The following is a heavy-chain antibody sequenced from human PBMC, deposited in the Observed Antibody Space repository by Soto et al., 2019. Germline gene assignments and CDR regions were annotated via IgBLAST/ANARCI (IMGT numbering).Heavy chain of an antibody. J-gene: IGHJ6*02. CDR1: GFTFSSYG. CDR3: AKDGSQGSSWYRDYYYYYGMDV. D-gene: IGHD6-13*01. CDR2: ISYDGSNK. V-gene: IGHV3-30*18. Sequence: GGSLRLSCAASGFTFSSYGMHWVRQAPGKGLEWVAVISYDGSNKYYADSVKGRFTISRDNSKNTLYLQMNSLRAEDTAVYYCAKDGSQGSSWYRDYYYYYGMDVWGQGTTVTVSS.